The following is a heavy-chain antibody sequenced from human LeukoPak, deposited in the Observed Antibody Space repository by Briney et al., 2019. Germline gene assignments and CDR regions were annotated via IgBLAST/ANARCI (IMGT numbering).Heavy chain of an antibody. CDR2: LYPGYSDT. V-gene: IGHV5-51*01. Sequence: GESLKISCKASGYSFSTYLIGWVRQLPGKGLECMGILYPGYSDTKYIPSFQGQVTISADRSISTAYLQWSSLKASDTAMYYCARAERLVPNYYDSSGYYYALAYWGQGTLVTVSS. J-gene: IGHJ4*02. D-gene: IGHD3-22*01. CDR3: ARAERLVPNYYDSSGYYYALAY. CDR1: GYSFSTYL.